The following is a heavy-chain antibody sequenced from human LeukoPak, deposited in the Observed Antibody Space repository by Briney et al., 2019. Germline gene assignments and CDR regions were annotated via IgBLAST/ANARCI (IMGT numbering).Heavy chain of an antibody. D-gene: IGHD2-2*01. V-gene: IGHV3-23*01. CDR3: AKPLGYCSSSSCFQYYYYSMDV. CDR1: GFTFSSYA. Sequence: GGSLRLSCAASGFTFSSYAMSWVRQAPGKGLEWVSAISGSGGSTYYADSVKGRFTISRDNYMNTLYLQMNSLRAEDTAVYYCAKPLGYCSSSSCFQYYYYSMDVWGKGTTVTVSS. J-gene: IGHJ6*04. CDR2: ISGSGGST.